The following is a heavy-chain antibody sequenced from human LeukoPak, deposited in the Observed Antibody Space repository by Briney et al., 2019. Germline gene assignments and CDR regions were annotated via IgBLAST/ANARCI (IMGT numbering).Heavy chain of an antibody. J-gene: IGHJ5*02. Sequence: SGGSLRLSCAASGFTFSNYAMSWVRQAPGKGLEWVSAISGSGGSTYYADSVKGRFTISRDNSKNTLYLQMNSLRAEDTAVYYCAKLTREGDSGAYYYSPWGQGTLVTVSS. CDR3: AKLTREGDSGAYYYSP. CDR1: GFTFSNYA. CDR2: ISGSGGST. V-gene: IGHV3-23*01. D-gene: IGHD3-22*01.